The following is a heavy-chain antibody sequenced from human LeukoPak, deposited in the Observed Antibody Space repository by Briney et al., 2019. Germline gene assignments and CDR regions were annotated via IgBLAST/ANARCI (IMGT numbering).Heavy chain of an antibody. CDR1: GGSFSGYY. Sequence: SETLSLTCAVYGGSFSGYYWSWIRQPPGKGLEWIGEINHSGSTNYNLSLKSRVTISVDTSKNQFSLKLSSVTAADTAVYYCAGRDEDGGKALDYWGQGTLVTVSS. J-gene: IGHJ4*02. CDR2: INHSGST. CDR3: AGRDEDGGKALDY. V-gene: IGHV4-34*01. D-gene: IGHD4-23*01.